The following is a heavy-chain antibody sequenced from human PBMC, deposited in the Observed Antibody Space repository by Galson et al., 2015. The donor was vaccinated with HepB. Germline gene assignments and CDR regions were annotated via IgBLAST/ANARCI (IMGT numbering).Heavy chain of an antibody. D-gene: IGHD2-15*01. CDR3: TRDRDVVMPELSRGGHYYGMDV. Sequence: SVKVSCKASGGSFSSYAMTWVRQAPGQGLEWMGRIIPTLNITNYAKKFQGRVTITADRSMDTSYMQVTVYLQLTSLRFQDTAVYYWTRDRDVVMPELSRGGHYYGMDVWGQGTTVIVAS. V-gene: IGHV1-69*04. CDR1: GGSFSSYA. J-gene: IGHJ6*02. CDR2: IIPTLNIT.